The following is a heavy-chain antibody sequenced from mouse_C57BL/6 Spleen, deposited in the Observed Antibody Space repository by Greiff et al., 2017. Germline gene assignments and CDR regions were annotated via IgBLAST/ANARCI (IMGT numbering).Heavy chain of an antibody. V-gene: IGHV1-53*01. Sequence: QVQLQQPGTELVKPGASVKLSCKASGYTFPSYWMHWVKQRPGQGLEWIGNINPSNGGTTYNEKFKSKATLTVDKSSSTAYMQLSSLTSEDSAVYYCARELRLGYFDVWGTGTTVTVSS. CDR2: INPSNGGT. J-gene: IGHJ1*03. D-gene: IGHD3-2*02. CDR3: ARELRLGYFDV. CDR1: GYTFPSYW.